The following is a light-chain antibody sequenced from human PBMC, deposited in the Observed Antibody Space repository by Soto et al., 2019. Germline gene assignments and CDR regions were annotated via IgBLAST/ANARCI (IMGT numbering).Light chain of an antibody. V-gene: IGKV3-15*01. Sequence: IVLTRSLVILSVSPGETATLSCRASESVTRNLAWYQHMPGQAPRLLVFHASVRATGIPDRFSGSGSGTEFGLTISNLQSEDFAVYFCQQYNDWLPITFGQGTRLEIK. CDR2: HAS. CDR1: ESVTRN. J-gene: IGKJ5*01. CDR3: QQYNDWLPIT.